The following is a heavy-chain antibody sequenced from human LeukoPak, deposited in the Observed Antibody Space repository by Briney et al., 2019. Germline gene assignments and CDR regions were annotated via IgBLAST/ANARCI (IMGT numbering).Heavy chain of an antibody. CDR3: AAGIRYCSGGSCIDY. CDR2: IYSGGST. CDR1: GFTVSSNY. V-gene: IGHV3-53*01. D-gene: IGHD2-15*01. Sequence: GGSLGLSCAASGFTVSSNYMSWVRQAPGKGLEWVSVIYSGGSTYYADSVKGRFTISRDNSRNTLYLQMNSLRAEDTVVYYGAAGIRYCSGGSCIDYWGQGTLVTVSS. J-gene: IGHJ4*02.